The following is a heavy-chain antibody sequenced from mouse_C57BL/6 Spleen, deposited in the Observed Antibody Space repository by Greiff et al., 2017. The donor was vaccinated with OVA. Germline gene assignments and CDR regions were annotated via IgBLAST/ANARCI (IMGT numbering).Heavy chain of an antibody. CDR1: GYTFTSYW. V-gene: IGHV1-64*01. CDR3: ARRHYSSYVADY. CDR2: IHPNSGST. J-gene: IGHJ2*01. Sequence: QVQLQQPGAELVKPGASVKLSCKASGYTFTSYWMHWVKQSPGQGLEWIGMIHPNSGSTNYNEKFKSKSTLAVDKSSSTAYMRLSRLTSEDSAVYYCARRHYSSYVADYWGQGTTLTVSS. D-gene: IGHD2-5*01.